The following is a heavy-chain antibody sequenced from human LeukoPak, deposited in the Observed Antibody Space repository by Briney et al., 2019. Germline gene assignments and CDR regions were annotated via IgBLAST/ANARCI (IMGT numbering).Heavy chain of an antibody. V-gene: IGHV4-4*09. J-gene: IGHJ4*02. D-gene: IGHD6-6*01. CDR2: IYTSGST. Sequence: SETLSLTCTVSGGSISSYYWSWIRQPPGKGLEWIGYIYTSGSTNYNPSLKSRVTISVDTSKNQFSLKLGSVTAADTAVYYCARHIGHSSSIDYWGQGTLVTVSS. CDR1: GGSISSYY. CDR3: ARHIGHSSSIDY.